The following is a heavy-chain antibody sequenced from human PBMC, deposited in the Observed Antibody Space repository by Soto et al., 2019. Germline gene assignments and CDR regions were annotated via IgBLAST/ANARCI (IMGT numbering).Heavy chain of an antibody. V-gene: IGHV4-31*03. CDR2: IYYSGST. J-gene: IGHJ4*02. D-gene: IGHD3-10*01. Sequence: SETLSLTCTVSGGSISCGGYYWSWIRQHPGKGLEWIGYIYYSGSTYYNPSLKSRVTISVDTSKNQFSLKLSSVTAADTAVYYRARVLRDTLVRGVRFFDYWGQGTLVTVSS. CDR1: GGSISCGGYY. CDR3: ARVLRDTLVRGVRFFDY.